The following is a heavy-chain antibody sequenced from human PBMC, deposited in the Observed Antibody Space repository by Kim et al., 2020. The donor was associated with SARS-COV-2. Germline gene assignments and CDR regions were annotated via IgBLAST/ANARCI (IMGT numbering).Heavy chain of an antibody. V-gene: IGHV3-43*01. J-gene: IGHJ4*02. D-gene: IGHD2-2*01. CDR1: GFTFDDYT. CDR3: AKDGGYCSSTSCSYFDY. CDR2: ISWDGGST. Sequence: GGSLRLSCEASGFTFDDYTMHWVRQAPGKGLEWVSLISWDGGSTYYADSVKGRFTISRDNSKNSLYLQMNSLRTEDTALYYCAKDGGYCSSTSCSYFDYWGQGTLVTVSS.